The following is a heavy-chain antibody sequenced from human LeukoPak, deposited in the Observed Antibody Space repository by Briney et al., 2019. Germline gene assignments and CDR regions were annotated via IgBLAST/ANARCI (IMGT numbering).Heavy chain of an antibody. V-gene: IGHV1-69*13. J-gene: IGHJ4*02. CDR2: IIPIFGTA. Sequence: SVKVSCKASGGTFSSYAISWVRQAPGQGLEWMGGIIPIFGTANYAQKFQGRVTITAGESTSTAYMELSSLRSEDTAVYYCANSPAYCSGGSCHFDYWGQGTLVTVSS. CDR1: GGTFSSYA. D-gene: IGHD2-15*01. CDR3: ANSPAYCSGGSCHFDY.